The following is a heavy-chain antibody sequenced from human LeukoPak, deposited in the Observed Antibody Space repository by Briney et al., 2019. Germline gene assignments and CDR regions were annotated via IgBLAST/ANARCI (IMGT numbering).Heavy chain of an antibody. CDR2: ISGSGGST. Sequence: PGGSLRLSCAASGFTFSSYAMSWVRQAPGKGLEWVSAISGSGGSTYYADSVKGRFTISRDNSKNTLYLQMNSLRAEDTAVYYCAKSKDHIGDYYYMDVWGKGTTVTVSS. J-gene: IGHJ6*03. D-gene: IGHD3-16*01. V-gene: IGHV3-23*01. CDR1: GFTFSSYA. CDR3: AKSKDHIGDYYYMDV.